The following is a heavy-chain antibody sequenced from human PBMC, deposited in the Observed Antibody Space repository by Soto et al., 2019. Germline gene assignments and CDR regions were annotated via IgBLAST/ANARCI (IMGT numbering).Heavy chain of an antibody. CDR3: ARGHGVKWELLPRAFDI. CDR2: IILIFGTA. V-gene: IGHV1-69*13. CDR1: ACTFRSYA. D-gene: IGHD1-26*01. J-gene: IGHJ3*02. Sequence: ASVKVSFRAAACTFRSYALSWVRQAPGKGLEWMGGIILIFGTANYAQKFQGRVTITADESTSTAYMELSSLRSEDTAVYYCARGHGVKWELLPRAFDIWGQGTMVTV.